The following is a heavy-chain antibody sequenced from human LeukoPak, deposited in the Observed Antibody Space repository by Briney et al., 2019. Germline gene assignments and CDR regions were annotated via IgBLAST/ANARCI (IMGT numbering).Heavy chain of an antibody. J-gene: IGHJ4*02. V-gene: IGHV3-49*04. CDR3: TRPVGGYNYMFGFDY. CDR2: IRSKAYGGTT. Sequence: GGSLRLSCAASGFTFRNYAMSWVRQAPGKGLEWVGFIRSKAYGGTTEYAASVKGRFTISRDDSKSIAYLQMNSLKTEDTAVYYCTRPVGGYNYMFGFDYWGQGTLVTVSS. D-gene: IGHD5-24*01. CDR1: GFTFRNYA.